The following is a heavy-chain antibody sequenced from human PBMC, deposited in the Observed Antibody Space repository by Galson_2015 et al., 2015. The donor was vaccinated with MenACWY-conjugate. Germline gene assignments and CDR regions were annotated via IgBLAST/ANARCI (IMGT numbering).Heavy chain of an antibody. V-gene: IGHV3-7*03. J-gene: IGHJ6*02. CDR1: GFTFRNYW. CDR3: ARGPSGMAA. CDR2: IKKDGSEK. Sequence: SLRLSCAASGFTFRNYWMTWVRQAPGKGLEWVASIKKDGSEKYYVDSVKGRFTISRDNAKNSLYLEMNSLRVEDTAVYSCARGPSGMAAWAQGPPSTASS.